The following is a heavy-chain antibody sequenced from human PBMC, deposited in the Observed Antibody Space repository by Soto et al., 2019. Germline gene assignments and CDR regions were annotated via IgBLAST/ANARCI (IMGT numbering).Heavy chain of an antibody. J-gene: IGHJ3*02. V-gene: IGHV3-9*01. Sequence: SLRLSCAASGFTFDDYAMHWVRQAPGKGLEWVSGISWNSGSIGYADSVKGRFTISRDNAKNSLYLQMNSLRAEDTALYYCAKSRRDGYNNGAFDIWGQRTMVTVSS. CDR2: ISWNSGSI. CDR3: AKSRRDGYNNGAFDI. D-gene: IGHD5-12*01. CDR1: GFTFDDYA.